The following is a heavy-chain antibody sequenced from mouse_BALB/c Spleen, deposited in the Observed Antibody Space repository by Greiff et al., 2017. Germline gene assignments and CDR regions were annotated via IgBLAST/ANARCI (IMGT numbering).Heavy chain of an antibody. V-gene: IGHV5-4*02. Sequence: EVQVVESGGGLVKPGGSLKLSCAASGFTFSDYYMYWVRQTPEKRLEWVATISDGGSYTYYPDSVKGRFTISRDNAKNNLYLQMSSLKSEDTAMYYCARAVYYDYEAWFAYWGQGTLVTVSA. J-gene: IGHJ3*01. D-gene: IGHD2-4*01. CDR1: GFTFSDYY. CDR2: ISDGGSYT. CDR3: ARAVYYDYEAWFAY.